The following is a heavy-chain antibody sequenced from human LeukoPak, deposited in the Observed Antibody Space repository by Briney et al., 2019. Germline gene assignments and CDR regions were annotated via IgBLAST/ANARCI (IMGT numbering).Heavy chain of an antibody. CDR1: GFTFSSYE. Sequence: GGCLRLSCAASGFTFSSYEMNWVRQAPGKGLEWVSYISSSGSTIYYADSVKGRFTISRDNAKNSLYLQMNSLRAEDTAVYYCARGYSSSNDYWGQGTLVTVSS. D-gene: IGHD6-13*01. CDR2: ISSSGSTI. CDR3: ARGYSSSNDY. V-gene: IGHV3-48*03. J-gene: IGHJ4*02.